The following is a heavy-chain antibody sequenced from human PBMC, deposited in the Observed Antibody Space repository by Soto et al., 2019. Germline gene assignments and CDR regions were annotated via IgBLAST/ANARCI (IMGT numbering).Heavy chain of an antibody. CDR2: IIPIFGTA. D-gene: IGHD6-19*01. CDR1: GGTFSSYA. V-gene: IGHV1-69*01. Sequence: QVQLVQSGAEVKKPGSSVKVSCKASGGTFSSYAISWVRQAPGQGLEWMGGIIPIFGTANYAQKFQGRVTITADQSTSTAYREVSRLRSEDTAVYYGAGVYVAREQWRVNDYWGQGTLVTVSS. CDR3: AGVYVAREQWRVNDY. J-gene: IGHJ4*02.